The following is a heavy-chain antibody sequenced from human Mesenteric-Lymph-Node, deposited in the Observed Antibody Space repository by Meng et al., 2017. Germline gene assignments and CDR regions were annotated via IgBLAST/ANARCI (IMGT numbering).Heavy chain of an antibody. D-gene: IGHD6-13*01. CDR2: ISAYNGNT. Sequence: ASVKVSCKASGGTFSSYAISWVRQAPGQGLEWMGWISAYNGNTNYAQKLQGRVTMTTDTSTSTAYMELSSLRSEDTAVYYCARDQGASSSWYPPFFDYWGQGTLVTVAA. CDR3: ARDQGASSSWYPPFFDY. CDR1: GGTFSSYA. J-gene: IGHJ4*02. V-gene: IGHV1-18*01.